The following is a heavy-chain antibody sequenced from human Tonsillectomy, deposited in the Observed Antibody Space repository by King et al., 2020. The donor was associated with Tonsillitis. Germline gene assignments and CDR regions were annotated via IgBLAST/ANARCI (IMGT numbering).Heavy chain of an antibody. J-gene: IGHJ4*02. V-gene: IGHV3-74*01. D-gene: IGHD6-19*01. CDR1: GFTLSNYW. Sequence: VQLVESGGGLVQPGGSLRLSCAVSGFTLSNYWMHWVRQAPGKGLVWVSRINSDGSSTRYADSVKGRFTISRDNAKNTLSLQMNSLRAEDTAVYYCARESSVGQWAPLDFWRQGTLVTVP. CDR3: ARESSVGQWAPLDF. CDR2: INSDGSST.